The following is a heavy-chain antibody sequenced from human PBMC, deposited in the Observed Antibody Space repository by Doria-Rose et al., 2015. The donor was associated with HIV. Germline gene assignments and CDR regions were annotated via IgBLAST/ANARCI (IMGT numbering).Heavy chain of an antibody. D-gene: IGHD6-13*01. CDR1: GVSLSSPGMG. V-gene: IGHV2-26*01. CDR3: ARIKSSRWYHKYYFDF. Sequence: QITLKESGPVLVKPTETLTLTCTVSGVSLSSPGMGVSWIRQPPGNALEWLANNFSDDERSYKSSLNSRLTISRGTSKSQVVLTMTDMDPVGTATYYCARIKSSRWYHKYYFDFWGQGTLVIVSA. J-gene: IGHJ4*02. CDR2: NFSDDER.